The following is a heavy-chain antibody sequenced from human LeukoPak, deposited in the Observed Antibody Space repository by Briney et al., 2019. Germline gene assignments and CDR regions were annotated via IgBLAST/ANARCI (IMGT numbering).Heavy chain of an antibody. CDR3: AKDGTGYSSSWVDY. V-gene: IGHV3-23*01. CDR2: ISGSGGST. J-gene: IGHJ4*02. Sequence: GSLRLSCAASGFTFSSYAMSWVRQAPGKGLEWVSAISGSGGSTYYADSVKGRFTISRDNSKNTLYLQMNSLRAEDTAVYYCAKDGTGYSSSWVDYWGQGTLVTVSS. CDR1: GFTFSSYA. D-gene: IGHD6-13*01.